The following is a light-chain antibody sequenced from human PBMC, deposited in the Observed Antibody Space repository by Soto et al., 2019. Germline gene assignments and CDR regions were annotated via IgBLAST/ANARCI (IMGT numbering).Light chain of an antibody. V-gene: IGKV3-15*01. J-gene: IGKJ1*01. Sequence: VLTQSAAVVSVYTGERATLSCRASQSVSSNLAWYQQKPGQAPRLLIYGASTRATGLPARFSGSGSGTELTLTITSLQSEDFAVYYCQQYNQWPWTFGQGTKVDIK. CDR1: QSVSSN. CDR3: QQYNQWPWT. CDR2: GAS.